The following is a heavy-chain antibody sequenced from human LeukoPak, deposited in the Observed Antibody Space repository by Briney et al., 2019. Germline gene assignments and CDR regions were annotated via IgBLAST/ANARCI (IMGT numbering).Heavy chain of an antibody. CDR2: IYPGDSDT. Sequence: GESLKISCKGSGYSFTSYWIGWVRQTPGKGLEWMGIIYPGDSDTRYSPSFQGRVTISVDKSISTAYLQWSSLKASDTAMYYCARDLVSSGWSSGFDPWGQGTLVTVSS. CDR3: ARDLVSSGWSSGFDP. D-gene: IGHD6-19*01. J-gene: IGHJ5*02. CDR1: GYSFTSYW. V-gene: IGHV5-51*01.